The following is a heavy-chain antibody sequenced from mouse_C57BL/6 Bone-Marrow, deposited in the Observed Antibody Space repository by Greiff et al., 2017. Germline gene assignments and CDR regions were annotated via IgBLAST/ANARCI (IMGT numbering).Heavy chain of an antibody. D-gene: IGHD1-1*01. CDR2: ISSGGSYT. Sequence: EVKLMESGGDLVKPGGSLKLSCAASGFTFSSYGMSWVRQTPDKRLEWVATISSGGSYTYYPDSVKGRFTISRDNAKNTLYLQMSSLKSEDTAMYYCARHGHYYYGSSPDYAMDYWGQGTSVTVSS. CDR1: GFTFSSYG. CDR3: ARHGHYYYGSSPDYAMDY. V-gene: IGHV5-6*01. J-gene: IGHJ4*01.